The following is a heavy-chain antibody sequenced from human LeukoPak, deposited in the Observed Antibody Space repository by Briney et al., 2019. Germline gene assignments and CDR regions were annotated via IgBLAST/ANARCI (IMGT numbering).Heavy chain of an antibody. CDR2: ISAYNGNT. J-gene: IGHJ3*02. D-gene: IGHD1-20*01. CDR1: GYTFTSYG. Sequence: GASVKVSCKASGYTFTSYGISWVRQAPGQGLEWMGWISAYNGNTNYAQKLQGRVTMTTDTSTSTAYMELRSLRSDDTAVYYCARDRNNWIADAFDIWGQGTMVTVSS. V-gene: IGHV1-18*01. CDR3: ARDRNNWIADAFDI.